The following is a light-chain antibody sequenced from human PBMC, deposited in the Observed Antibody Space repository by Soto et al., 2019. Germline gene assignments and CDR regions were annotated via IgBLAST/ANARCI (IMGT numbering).Light chain of an antibody. CDR1: HDITSF. V-gene: IGKV1-33*01. Sequence: DIQMTQSPSSLSASVGDRVTITCQASHDITSFLNCYQHKPGRAPKLLIYDASILEAGVPTRFSGSGSGTHFTFTISSLQPEDVATYYCQHCDYLPIFGPGTTVDFK. CDR2: DAS. CDR3: QHCDYLPI. J-gene: IGKJ3*01.